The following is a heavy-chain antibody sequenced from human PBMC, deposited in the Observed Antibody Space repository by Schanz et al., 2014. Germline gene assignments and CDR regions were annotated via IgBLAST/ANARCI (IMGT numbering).Heavy chain of an antibody. D-gene: IGHD3-10*01. J-gene: IGHJ4*02. CDR1: GFTFSTYW. V-gene: IGHV3-7*03. CDR3: VVWFGGIRND. CDR2: IKQDESER. Sequence: EVQLVESGGGLVQPGGSLRLSCAASGFTFSTYWMSWVRQAPGKGLEWVANIKQDESERSYVDSVKGRFTISRDNAKNSLYLQMNSLKTDDTAVYYCVVWFGGIRNDWGRGTLVTVSS.